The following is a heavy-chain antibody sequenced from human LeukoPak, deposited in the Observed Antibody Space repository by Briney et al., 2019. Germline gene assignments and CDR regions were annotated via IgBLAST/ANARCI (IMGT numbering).Heavy chain of an antibody. Sequence: SETLSLTCTVSGGSISSYYWSWIRQPPGKGLEWIGCIYYSGSTNYNPSLKSRVTISVDTSKNQFSLKLSSVTAADTAVYYCARHPVAGYFDYWGQGTLVTVSS. CDR2: IYYSGST. CDR3: ARHPVAGYFDY. D-gene: IGHD6-19*01. V-gene: IGHV4-59*08. J-gene: IGHJ4*02. CDR1: GGSISSYY.